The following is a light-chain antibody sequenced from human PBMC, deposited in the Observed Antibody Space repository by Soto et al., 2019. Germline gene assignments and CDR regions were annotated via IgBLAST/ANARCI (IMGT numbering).Light chain of an antibody. CDR3: SSFTNTYSYV. J-gene: IGLJ1*01. CDR1: SGDVGACNY. CDR2: DVS. V-gene: IGLV2-14*01. Sequence: QSALTQPASVSGSPGQSITFSCTGTSGDVGACNYVSWYQQHPGKAPRLMIYDVSNRPSGASNRFSGSKSGNTASLTISGLQAEDEADYYCSSFTNTYSYVFGTGTKVTVL.